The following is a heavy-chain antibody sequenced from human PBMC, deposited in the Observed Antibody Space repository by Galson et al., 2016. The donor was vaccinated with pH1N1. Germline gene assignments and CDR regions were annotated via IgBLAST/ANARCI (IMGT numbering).Heavy chain of an antibody. V-gene: IGHV4-61*09. Sequence: TLSLTCTVSIDSLRSGGFYWSWIRQPAGKGLEWIGHLYISGNTNYSPSLKTRVTISGDTSKNPFSLNLTSVTAADTAVYYCARGSFLLSNSLDSWGQGTLVIVSS. CDR3: ARGSFLLSNSLDS. CDR1: IDSLRSGGFY. J-gene: IGHJ4*02. CDR2: LYISGNT. D-gene: IGHD2/OR15-2a*01.